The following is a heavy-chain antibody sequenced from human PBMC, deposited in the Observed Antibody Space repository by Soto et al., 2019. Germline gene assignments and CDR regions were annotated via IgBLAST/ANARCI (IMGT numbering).Heavy chain of an antibody. J-gene: IGHJ6*02. D-gene: IGHD3-3*01. CDR1: AYTFTSYG. V-gene: IGHV1-18*01. Sequence: QIQLVQSGAEVKKPGASVKVSCKASAYTFTSYGISWVRQAPGQGLEWMGWISAYNGNTNYAQKLQGRVTMTTDTSTSTAYMVLRRLRSYETSVYYCARDPERFFNNCIDGFGQGTTVTVSS. CDR2: ISAYNGNT. CDR3: ARDPERFFNNCIDG.